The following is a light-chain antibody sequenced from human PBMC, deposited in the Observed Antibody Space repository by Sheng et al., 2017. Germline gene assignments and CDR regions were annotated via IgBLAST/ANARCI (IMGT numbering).Light chain of an antibody. CDR2: GAS. J-gene: IGKJ4*01. Sequence: EVVMTQSPATLSVSPGGRATFSCRASQSVDSNLGWYQQKPGQAPRLLIYGASTRATGIPARFSGRGSGTDFTLTISRLEPEDFAVYFCQQHLSSPLTFGGGTKVEIK. CDR3: QQHLSSPLT. CDR1: QSVDSN. V-gene: IGKV3-15*01.